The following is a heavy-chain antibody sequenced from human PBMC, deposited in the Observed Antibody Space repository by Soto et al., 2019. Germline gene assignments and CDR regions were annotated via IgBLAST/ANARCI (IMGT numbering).Heavy chain of an antibody. D-gene: IGHD2-21*01. CDR3: ARRDDSPTAEYFQH. Sequence: LKISCKASVYSFTTDWIRWVRQMPGKGLEWMGIIYPGDSDTIYSPSFQGQVTISAVKSISTAYVQWSRLKASATHMYYCARRDDSPTAEYFQHWGQGTLVTVSS. CDR1: VYSFTTDW. V-gene: IGHV5-51*01. CDR2: IYPGDSDT. J-gene: IGHJ1*01.